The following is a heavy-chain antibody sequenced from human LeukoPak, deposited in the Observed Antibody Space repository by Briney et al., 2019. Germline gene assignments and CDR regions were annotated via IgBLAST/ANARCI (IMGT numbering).Heavy chain of an antibody. J-gene: IGHJ6*03. CDR2: INGGGGST. CDR1: GFTFSSYS. V-gene: IGHV3-23*01. D-gene: IGHD3-16*01. CDR3: AKGSEYLWGSLESNYYYYMDV. Sequence: GGSLRLSCAASGFTFSSYSMSWVRQAPGKELEWVSLINGGGGSTYYADSVKGRFTISRDNSKNTLYLQMNSLRAEDTAVYHSAKGSEYLWGSLESNYYYYMDVWGTGTTVTVSS.